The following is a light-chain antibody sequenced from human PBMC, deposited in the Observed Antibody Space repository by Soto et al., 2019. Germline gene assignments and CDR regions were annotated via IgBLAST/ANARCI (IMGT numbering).Light chain of an antibody. CDR2: GAS. CDR3: QQYGTSPPIT. CDR1: QSVTNNY. V-gene: IGKV3-20*01. J-gene: IGKJ5*01. Sequence: IVLTQSPGTLPLSPGQRAILSCRASQSVTNNYLAWYQQKPGQAPRLLIYGASYRATGTPDRFSGSGSGTDFTLTISGLEPQDFAVYFCQQYGTSPPITFGQGTRLE.